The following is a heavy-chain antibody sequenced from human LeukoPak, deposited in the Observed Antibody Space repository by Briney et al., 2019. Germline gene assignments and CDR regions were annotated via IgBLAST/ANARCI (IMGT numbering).Heavy chain of an antibody. CDR3: ARDLSGHWTYDY. V-gene: IGHV3-74*01. Sequence: PGGSLRLSCAVSGFTFRTYWMHWVRQVPGEGLVWVSRINEDGSITNYADSVKGRFSLSRDNSMNTLYLELNSLRTEDTAMYYCARDLSGHWTYDYWGQGTLVTVSS. CDR2: INEDGSIT. J-gene: IGHJ4*01. D-gene: IGHD1-1*01. CDR1: GFTFRTYW.